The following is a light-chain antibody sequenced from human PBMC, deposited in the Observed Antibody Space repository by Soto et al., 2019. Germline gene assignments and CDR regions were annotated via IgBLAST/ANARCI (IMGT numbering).Light chain of an antibody. CDR1: QSVSSY. CDR2: DAS. J-gene: IGKJ5*01. Sequence: EIVLTQSPATLSLSPGEGATRSCSAIQSVSSYLAWYQQKPGQAPRLLIYDASTRATGIPARFSGSGSGTDFTLTISSLEPEDFAVYYCQQRSNWPITFGQGTRLEIK. V-gene: IGKV3-11*01. CDR3: QQRSNWPIT.